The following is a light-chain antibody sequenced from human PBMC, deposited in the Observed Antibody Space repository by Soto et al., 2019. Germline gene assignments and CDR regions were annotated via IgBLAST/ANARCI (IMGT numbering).Light chain of an antibody. Sequence: QSALTQPASVSGSPGQSITISCTGTRSDVGGSKYVSWYQQYPGKAPKVMIYEVSDRPAGVSNRFSGSKSGNTASLTISGLPAEDEADYYCSSYRSSGTLVVFGSGTKLTV. J-gene: IGLJ1*01. CDR2: EVS. V-gene: IGLV2-14*01. CDR1: RSDVGGSKY. CDR3: SSYRSSGTLVV.